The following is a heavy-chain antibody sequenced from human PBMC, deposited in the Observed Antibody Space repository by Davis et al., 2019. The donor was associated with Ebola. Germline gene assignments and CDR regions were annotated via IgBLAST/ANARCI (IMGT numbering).Heavy chain of an antibody. CDR2: IYYSGST. Sequence: MPSETLSLTCTVSGGSISSYYWSWIRQPPGKGLEWIGYIYYSGSTNYNPSLKSRVTISVDTSKNQFSLKLSSVTAADTAVYYCARGPKAVAGSLYYYYGMDVWGQGTTVTVSS. V-gene: IGHV4-59*01. CDR1: GGSISSYY. J-gene: IGHJ6*02. CDR3: ARGPKAVAGSLYYYYGMDV. D-gene: IGHD6-19*01.